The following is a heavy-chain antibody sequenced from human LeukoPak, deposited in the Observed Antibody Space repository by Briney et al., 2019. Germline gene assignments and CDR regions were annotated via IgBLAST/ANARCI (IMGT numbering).Heavy chain of an antibody. CDR1: GFTFSTYW. J-gene: IGHJ4*02. CDR2: IKQDGSEQ. V-gene: IGHV3-7*01. D-gene: IGHD3-3*01. Sequence: PGGSLRLSCAASGFTFSTYWMGWVRQAPGKGLEWVANIKQDGSEQYYVDSVKGRFTISRDNAKNSLYLQMNTLRPEDTAVYYCARERQNKDFWSGGDYWGQGTLVTVSS. CDR3: ARERQNKDFWSGGDY.